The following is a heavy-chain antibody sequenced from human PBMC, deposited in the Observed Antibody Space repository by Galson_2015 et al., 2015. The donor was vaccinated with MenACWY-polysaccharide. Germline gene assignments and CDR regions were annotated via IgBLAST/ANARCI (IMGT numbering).Heavy chain of an antibody. CDR2: INHSGSN. Sequence: ETLSLTCAVYGGSFSGYYWSWIRQPPGEGLEWIGEINHSGSNNYNPSPKSRVPISVDTSKNQFSLKQSSVTAADTAVYYCARGRQSRRWGKYYFDYWGQGTLVTVSS. CDR3: ARGRQSRRWGKYYFDY. CDR1: GGSFSGYY. V-gene: IGHV4-34*01. D-gene: IGHD7-27*01. J-gene: IGHJ4*02.